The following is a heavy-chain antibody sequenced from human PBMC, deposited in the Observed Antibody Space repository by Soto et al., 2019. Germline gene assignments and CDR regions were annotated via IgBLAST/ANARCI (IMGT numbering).Heavy chain of an antibody. Sequence: QGQLVQSGGEVKRPGASVKVSCKASGYSFTNYGVSWVRQAPGQGLEWMGWISPYSGNADYAHDLQGRVTMTTDTSTSTAYMELRSLRSDDTAIYYCARGGGLNNGFDPWGQGTLVTVSS. V-gene: IGHV1-18*01. CDR3: ARGGGLNNGFDP. J-gene: IGHJ5*02. CDR2: ISPYSGNA. D-gene: IGHD3-10*01. CDR1: GYSFTNYG.